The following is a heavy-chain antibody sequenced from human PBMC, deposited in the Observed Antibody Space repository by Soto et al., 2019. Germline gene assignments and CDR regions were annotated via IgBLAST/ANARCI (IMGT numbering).Heavy chain of an antibody. D-gene: IGHD3-22*01. CDR1: GGTFSSYA. Sequence: QVQLVQSGAEVKKPGSSVKVSCKASGGTFSSYAISWVRQAPGQGLEWMGGIIPIFGTANYAQKFQGRVTISADESTSTAYMELSSLRSEDTGVYYCASPGDSSGYYSAYYYGMDVWGQGTTVTVSS. J-gene: IGHJ6*02. CDR3: ASPGDSSGYYSAYYYGMDV. V-gene: IGHV1-69*01. CDR2: IIPIFGTA.